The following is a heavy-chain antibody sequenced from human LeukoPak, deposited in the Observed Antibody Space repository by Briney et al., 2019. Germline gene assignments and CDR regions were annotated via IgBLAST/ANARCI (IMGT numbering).Heavy chain of an antibody. V-gene: IGHV3-11*04. D-gene: IGHD1-26*01. CDR2: ISPTGDST. J-gene: IGHJ4*02. CDR3: ARWGLGPSFDY. CDR1: GFTFSDWY. Sequence: GGSLRLSCAASGFTFSDWYISWIRQAPGKGLEWVSYISPTGDSTYYGDSVKGRFTISRDNAKKFLYLQLNSLRVEDTAVYYCARWGLGPSFDYWGQGTRVTVSS.